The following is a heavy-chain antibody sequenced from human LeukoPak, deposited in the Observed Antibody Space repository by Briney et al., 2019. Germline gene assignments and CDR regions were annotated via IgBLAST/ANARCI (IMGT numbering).Heavy chain of an antibody. V-gene: IGHV3-23*01. Sequence: GGSLRLSCAASGFTFSSYAMSWVRQAPGQGLEWFSAISGSGGSTYYADSVKGRFTISRDNSKNTLYLQMNSLRAEDTAVYYCAKDRVESPGWFDPWGQGTLVTVSS. J-gene: IGHJ5*02. CDR1: GFTFSSYA. CDR3: AKDRVESPGWFDP. CDR2: ISGSGGST.